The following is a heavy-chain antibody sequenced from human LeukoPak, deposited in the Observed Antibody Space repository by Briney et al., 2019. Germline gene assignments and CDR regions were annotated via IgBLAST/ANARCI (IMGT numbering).Heavy chain of an antibody. D-gene: IGHD5-24*01. CDR3: ARGLVEMATLYFDY. Sequence: GGSVRLSCAASGFTVSSNYMSWVRQAPGKGLEWVSVIYSGGNTYYADSVRGRFTISRDNSKNTLYLQMNSLRAEDTAVYYCARGLVEMATLYFDYWGQGTLVTVSS. V-gene: IGHV3-53*01. J-gene: IGHJ4*02. CDR2: IYSGGNT. CDR1: GFTVSSNY.